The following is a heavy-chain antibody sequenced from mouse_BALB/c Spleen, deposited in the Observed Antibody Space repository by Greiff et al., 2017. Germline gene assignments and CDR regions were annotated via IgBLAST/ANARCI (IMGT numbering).Heavy chain of an antibody. V-gene: IGHV5-6-2*01. CDR2: INSNGGST. CDR1: GFTFSSYY. J-gene: IGHJ2*01. CDR3: ARRPTGTYFDY. Sequence: EVQLVESGGGLVKLGGSLKLSCAASGFTFSSYYMSWVRQTPEKRLELVAAINSNGGSTYYPDTVKGRFTISRDNAKNTLYLQMSSLKSEDTALYYCARRPTGTYFDYWGQGTTLTVSS. D-gene: IGHD4-1*02.